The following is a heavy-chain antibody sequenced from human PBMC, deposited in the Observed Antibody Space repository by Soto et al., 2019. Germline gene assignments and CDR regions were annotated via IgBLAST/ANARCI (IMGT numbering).Heavy chain of an antibody. D-gene: IGHD2-15*01. Sequence: ASVKVSCKASGYTFTSYDINWLRQATGQGLEWMGWMNPNSGNTGYAQKFQGRVTMTRNTSISTAYMELSSLRSEDTAVYYCARGGDIVVVVAASGYGMDVWGQGTTVTVSS. V-gene: IGHV1-8*01. CDR2: MNPNSGNT. CDR3: ARGGDIVVVVAASGYGMDV. J-gene: IGHJ6*02. CDR1: GYTFTSYD.